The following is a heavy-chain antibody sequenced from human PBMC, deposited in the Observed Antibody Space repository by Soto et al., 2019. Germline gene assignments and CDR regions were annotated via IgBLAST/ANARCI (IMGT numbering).Heavy chain of an antibody. CDR1: GGTLNKHA. CDR3: ARGGTSGWLKGAYDV. V-gene: IGHV1-69*01. CDR2: IIPMFGIP. D-gene: IGHD6-19*01. Sequence: QVQLVQSGAEVKKPGSSVKVSCRASGGTLNKHAITWVRRAPGQGLDWLGGIIPMFGIPNYPQKFQGRVTITADDSTNTSHMELIGLTSDDTAVYYCARGGTSGWLKGAYDVWGQGTMVTVSS. J-gene: IGHJ3*01.